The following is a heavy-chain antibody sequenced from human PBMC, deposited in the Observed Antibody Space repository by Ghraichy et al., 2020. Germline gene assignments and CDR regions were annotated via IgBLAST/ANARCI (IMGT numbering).Heavy chain of an antibody. CDR1: GFTFASYV. Sequence: GESLNISCKDSGFTFASYVMTWVRQAPGKGLECVSGISAPGGTTYYAASVRGRFTISRDNSKSTLYLQMNHLRAEDTAIYFCARRFYGDDDNWGQGTLVIVSS. D-gene: IGHD4-17*01. CDR3: ARRFYGDDDN. V-gene: IGHV3-23*01. CDR2: ISAPGGTT. J-gene: IGHJ4*02.